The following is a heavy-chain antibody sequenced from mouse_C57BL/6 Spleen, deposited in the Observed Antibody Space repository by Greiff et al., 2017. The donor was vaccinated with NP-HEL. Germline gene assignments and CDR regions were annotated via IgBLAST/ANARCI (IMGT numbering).Heavy chain of an antibody. CDR2: IYPGSGST. D-gene: IGHD2-5*01. V-gene: IGHV1-55*01. Sequence: QVQLKQPGAELVKPGASVKMSCKASGYTFTSYWITWVKQRPGQGLEWIGDIYPGSGSTNYNEKFKSKATLTVDTSSSTAYMQLSSLTSEDSAVYYCARRYSNYDAMDYWGQGTSVTVSS. CDR3: ARRYSNYDAMDY. J-gene: IGHJ4*01. CDR1: GYTFTSYW.